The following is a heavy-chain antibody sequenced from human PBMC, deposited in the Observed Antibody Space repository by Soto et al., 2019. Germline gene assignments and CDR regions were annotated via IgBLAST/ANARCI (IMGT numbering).Heavy chain of an antibody. V-gene: IGHV1-2*04. J-gene: IGHJ5*02. D-gene: IGHD1-26*01. CDR3: ARWVGASNWFDP. CDR1: GYTFTGYH. Sequence: QVQLVQSGAEVKEPGASVKVSCKTSGYTFTGYHRHWVRQAPGPGLEWMGWINTNTGDTNYAQKFQGWVTRTRDTSINTAYVQLSRLTSDDTAVYYCARWVGASNWFDPWGQGTLVTVSS. CDR2: INTNTGDT.